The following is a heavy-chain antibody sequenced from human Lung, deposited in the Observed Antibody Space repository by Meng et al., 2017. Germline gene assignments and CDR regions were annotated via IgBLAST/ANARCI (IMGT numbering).Heavy chain of an antibody. Sequence: QVHPVQSGAEGKKPGGSVKVYCKSSDYTVTGYGVSWVRQAPGQGLEWMAWLGAHDGDRSHAPRFQGRVTVTADRLTATSFMELRNLRYDDTAVYYCARGTPGRSYSDFWGQGTLVTVSS. V-gene: IGHV1-18*04. CDR1: DYTVTGYG. J-gene: IGHJ4*02. CDR3: ARGTPGRSYSDF. D-gene: IGHD3-10*01. CDR2: LGAHDGDR.